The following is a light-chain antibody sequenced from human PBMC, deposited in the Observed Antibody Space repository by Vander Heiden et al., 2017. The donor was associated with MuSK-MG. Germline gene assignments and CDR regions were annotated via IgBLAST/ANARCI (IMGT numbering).Light chain of an antibody. CDR3: QQRSTSLA. J-gene: IGKJ3*01. CDR1: QCVSSY. V-gene: IGKV3-11*01. Sequence: ELVLTQSPGTLSLSPGERATLSCRDSQCVSSYVGWYQQKPGQAPRLLIHDASIRANNIPDRFSGRGSGTDFTLTSSSLEPEDSAVYYWQQRSTSLAFGPGTKVDIK. CDR2: DAS.